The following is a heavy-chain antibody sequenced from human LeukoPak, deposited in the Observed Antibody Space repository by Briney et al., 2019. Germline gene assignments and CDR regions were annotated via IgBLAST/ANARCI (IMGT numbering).Heavy chain of an antibody. CDR3: ARGGATTVTTFLDY. CDR1: GYTFTSYD. V-gene: IGHV1-8*01. J-gene: IGHJ4*02. Sequence: ASVKVSCKASGYTFTSYDINWVRQATGQGLEWMGWMNPNSGNTGYAQKFQGRVTMTRNTSISTAYMELSSLRSEDTAVYYCARGGATTVTTFLDYWGQGTLVTVSS. CDR2: MNPNSGNT. D-gene: IGHD4-17*01.